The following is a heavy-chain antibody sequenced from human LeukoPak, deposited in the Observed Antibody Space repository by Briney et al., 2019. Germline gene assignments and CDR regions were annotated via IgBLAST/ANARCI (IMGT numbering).Heavy chain of an antibody. CDR1: GGSISSGDYY. J-gene: IGHJ4*02. V-gene: IGHV4-30-4*01. CDR3: ASTTTVTEADY. Sequence: PSGTLSLTCTVSGGSISSGDYYWSWIRQPPGKGLEWIGCIYYSGSTYYNPSLKSRVTISVDTSKNQFSLKLSSVTAADTAVYYCASTTTVTEADYWGQGTLVTVSS. CDR2: IYYSGST. D-gene: IGHD4-17*01.